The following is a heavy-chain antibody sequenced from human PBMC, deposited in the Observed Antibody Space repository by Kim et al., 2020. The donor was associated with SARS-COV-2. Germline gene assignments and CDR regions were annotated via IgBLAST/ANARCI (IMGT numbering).Heavy chain of an antibody. CDR1: GFTFSDHD. D-gene: IGHD3-3*01. CDR2: ITRNGNTI. V-gene: IGHV3-11*01. J-gene: IGHJ6*02. Sequence: GGSLRLSCAASGFTFSDHDMSWIRQTPGKGLEWVSYITRNGNTIHYADPVKGRFTTSRDNAKNSLYLQMNSLRVEDTAVYFGARDSQYYDFWSQYGLGERGAEDYYNYGMDVWSQGTTVTVSS. CDR3: ARDSQYYDFWSQYGLGERGAEDYYNYGMDV.